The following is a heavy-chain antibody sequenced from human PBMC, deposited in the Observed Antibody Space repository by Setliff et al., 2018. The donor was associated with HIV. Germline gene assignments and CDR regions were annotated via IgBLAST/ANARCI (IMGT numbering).Heavy chain of an antibody. CDR1: SGSVNNYW. V-gene: IGHV4-59*02. Sequence: SETLSLTCNVSSGSVNNYWWTWIRQPPGKGLEWIGYIYYSGSTYYNPSLKSRVTISVDTSKNQFSLMLSSVTAADTAVYYCARSLTKQLVLGTSREYYFDSWGLGALVTVSS. CDR2: IYYSGST. D-gene: IGHD6-13*01. J-gene: IGHJ4*02. CDR3: ARSLTKQLVLGTSREYYFDS.